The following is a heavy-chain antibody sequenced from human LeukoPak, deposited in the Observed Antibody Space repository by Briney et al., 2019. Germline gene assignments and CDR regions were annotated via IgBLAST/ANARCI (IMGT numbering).Heavy chain of an antibody. D-gene: IGHD4-23*01. Sequence: PSETLPLTCTVSGYSISSGYYWGWIRQPPGKGLEWIGSIYHTGSTYYNPSLKSRVSISVDTSKNQFSLKLSSVTAADTAVYYCARDDYGGNSPFSFDYWGQGTLVTVSS. CDR3: ARDDYGGNSPFSFDY. V-gene: IGHV4-38-2*02. CDR1: GYSISSGYY. J-gene: IGHJ4*02. CDR2: IYHTGST.